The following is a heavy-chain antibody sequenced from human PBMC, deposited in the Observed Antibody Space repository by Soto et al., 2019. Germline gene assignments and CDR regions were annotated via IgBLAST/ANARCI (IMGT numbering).Heavy chain of an antibody. CDR1: GGSFSGYY. J-gene: IGHJ5*02. V-gene: IGHV4-34*01. D-gene: IGHD3-10*01. CDR3: ARERAVLLCFGEKNWFDP. Sequence: QVQLQQWGAGLLKPSETLSLTCAVYGGSFSGYYWSWIRQPPGKGLEWIGEINHSGNTNYNPSLKRRVTISVDASKIQFSLKLSSVTAADTAVYYCARERAVLLCFGEKNWFDPWGQGTLVTVSS. CDR2: INHSGNT.